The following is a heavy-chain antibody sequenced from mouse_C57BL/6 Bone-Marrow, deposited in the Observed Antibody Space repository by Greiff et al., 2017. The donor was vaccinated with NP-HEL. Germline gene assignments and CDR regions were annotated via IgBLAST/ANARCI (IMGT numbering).Heavy chain of an antibody. D-gene: IGHD1-1*01. CDR2: INPNYGTT. V-gene: IGHV1-39*01. J-gene: IGHJ2*01. CDR1: GYSFTDYN. Sequence: LVESGPELVKPGASVKISCKASGYSFTDYNMNWVKQSNGKSLEWIGVINPNYGTTSYNQKFKGKATLTVDQSSSTAYMQLNSLTSEDSAVYDCARAYGSSYGLYYFDYWGQGTTLTVSS. CDR3: ARAYGSSYGLYYFDY.